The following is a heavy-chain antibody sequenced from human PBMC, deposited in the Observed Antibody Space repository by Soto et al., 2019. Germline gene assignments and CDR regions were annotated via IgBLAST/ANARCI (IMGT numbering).Heavy chain of an antibody. CDR1: GFTFSSYA. V-gene: IGHV3-23*01. CDR2: ISGSGGST. CDR3: AKDYSGYDYVWGSYGMDV. Sequence: GSLRLSCAASGFTFSSYAMSWVRQAPGKGLEWVSAISGSGGSTYYADSVKGRFTISRDNSKNTLYLQMNSLRAEDTAVYYCAKDYSGYDYVWGSYGMDVWGQGTTVTVSS. D-gene: IGHD3-16*01. J-gene: IGHJ6*02.